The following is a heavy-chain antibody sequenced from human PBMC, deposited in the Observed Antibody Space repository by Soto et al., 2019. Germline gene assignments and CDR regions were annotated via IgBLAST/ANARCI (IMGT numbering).Heavy chain of an antibody. Sequence: SETLSLTCTVSGGSISSYYWSWIRQPPGKGLEWIGYIYYSRSTNYNPSLKSRVTISVDTSKNQFSLKLSSVTAVDTAVYYCARQAVRGSGWPALDYGGQGTLVTVSS. CDR2: IYYSRST. CDR3: ARQAVRGSGWPALDY. D-gene: IGHD6-25*01. J-gene: IGHJ4*02. CDR1: GGSISSYY. V-gene: IGHV4-59*01.